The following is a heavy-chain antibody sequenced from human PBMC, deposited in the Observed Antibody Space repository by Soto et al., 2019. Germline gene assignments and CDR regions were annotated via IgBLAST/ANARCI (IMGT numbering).Heavy chain of an antibody. Sequence: QVQLVESGGGVVQPGTSLRLSCVGSGFTFRSYVIHWVRQAPGKGLEWVALTSYDGSNKDYGDSVKGRFTISRDNSRNTVDLQMASLRREDTALYYCARGGTTGGLDVWGQGTLVSVSS. CDR2: TSYDGSNK. CDR3: ARGGTTGGLDV. CDR1: GFTFRSYV. D-gene: IGHD3-16*01. J-gene: IGHJ1*01. V-gene: IGHV3-33*05.